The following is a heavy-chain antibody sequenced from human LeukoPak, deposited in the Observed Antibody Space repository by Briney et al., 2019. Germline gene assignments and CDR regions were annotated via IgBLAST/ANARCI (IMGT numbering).Heavy chain of an antibody. Sequence: PSETLSLTCTVSGGSISSYYWSWIRQPPGKGLEWIGYIYYSGSTNYNPSLKSRVTISVDTSKNQFSLKLSSVTAADTAVYYCARDTPGGFQHWGQGTLVTSPQ. V-gene: IGHV4-59*01. J-gene: IGHJ1*01. CDR1: GGSISSYY. CDR2: IYYSGST. CDR3: ARDTPGGFQH. D-gene: IGHD1-14*01.